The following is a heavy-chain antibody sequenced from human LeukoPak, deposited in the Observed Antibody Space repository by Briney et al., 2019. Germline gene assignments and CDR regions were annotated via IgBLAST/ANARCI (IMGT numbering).Heavy chain of an antibody. CDR1: GDTFSRYA. Sequence: SVKVSCKASGDTFSRYAFNWVRQAPGQGLEWMARIIPIFGTTNYPHNVQGRVTISADKSTNTVFLELTSLRSEDTAVYYCAILPRGDGRAAYNAWGQGTLVTVSS. V-gene: IGHV1-69*06. CDR3: AILPRGDGRAAYNA. CDR2: IIPIFGTT. D-gene: IGHD5-24*01. J-gene: IGHJ5*02.